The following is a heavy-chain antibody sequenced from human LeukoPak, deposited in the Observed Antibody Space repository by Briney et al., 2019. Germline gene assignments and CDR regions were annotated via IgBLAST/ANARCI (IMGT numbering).Heavy chain of an antibody. Sequence: SETLSLTCAVSGYSISSGYYWGWIRQPPGKGLEWIGSIYHSGSTYYNPSLRGRDTISVDTSKNQFSLKLSSVTAADTAVYYCARRGYYDSSGSGSYWYFVLWGRGTLVTVSS. CDR2: IYHSGST. J-gene: IGHJ2*01. CDR1: GYSISSGYY. V-gene: IGHV4-38-2*01. CDR3: ARRGYYDSSGSGSYWYFVL. D-gene: IGHD3-22*01.